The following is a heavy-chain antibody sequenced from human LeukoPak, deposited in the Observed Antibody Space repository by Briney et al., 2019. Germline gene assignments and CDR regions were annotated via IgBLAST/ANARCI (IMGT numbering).Heavy chain of an antibody. D-gene: IGHD1-26*01. CDR3: AKAGGSYYLIDWFDP. V-gene: IGHV3-9*01. CDR2: ISWNSGSI. Sequence: PGGSLRLSCAASGFTFDDYAMHWVRQAPGKGLEWVSGISWNSGSIGYADSVKGRFTISRDNAKNSLYLQMNSLRAEDTALYYCAKAGGSYYLIDWFDPWGQGTLVTVSS. J-gene: IGHJ5*02. CDR1: GFTFDDYA.